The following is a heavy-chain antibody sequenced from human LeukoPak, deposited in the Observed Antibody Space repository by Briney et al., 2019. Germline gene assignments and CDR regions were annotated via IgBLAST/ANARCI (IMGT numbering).Heavy chain of an antibody. Sequence: SETLSLTCTVSGGSISSSSYYWGWIRQPPGKGLEWIGSIYYSGSTYYNPSLKSRVTISVDTSKNQFSLKLSSVTAADTAVYYCARRKRWQLAPFDYWGQGTLVTVSS. CDR3: ARRKRWQLAPFDY. D-gene: IGHD6-6*01. CDR2: IYYSGST. CDR1: GGSISSSSYY. V-gene: IGHV4-39*01. J-gene: IGHJ4*02.